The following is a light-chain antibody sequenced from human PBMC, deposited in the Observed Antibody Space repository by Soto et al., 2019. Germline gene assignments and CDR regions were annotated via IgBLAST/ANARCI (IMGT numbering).Light chain of an antibody. Sequence: DIQMTQSPSTPFASGGETVTITCRASHGISSWLAWYQQKPGKAHKLLIYDASSLESGVPSRFSGSGSGTEFTLTISSLQPDDLAHYYCQQYYSYSLTFGQGTKVDIK. CDR3: QQYYSYSLT. CDR2: DAS. J-gene: IGKJ1*01. V-gene: IGKV1-5*01. CDR1: HGISSW.